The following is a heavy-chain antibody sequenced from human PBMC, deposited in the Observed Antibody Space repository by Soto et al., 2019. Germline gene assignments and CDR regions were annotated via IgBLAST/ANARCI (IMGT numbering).Heavy chain of an antibody. J-gene: IGHJ4*02. CDR1: GYTFTSYA. D-gene: IGHD3-16*01. CDR3: AREALGGSYSDY. V-gene: IGHV1-3*01. CDR2: INAGNGNT. Sequence: QVQLVQSGAEVKKPGASVKVSCKASGYTFTSYAMHWVRQAPGQRLEWMGWINAGNGNTKYSQKFQGRVTITRDTSASTAYMELSILRSEDTAVYYCAREALGGSYSDYWGQGTLVTVSS.